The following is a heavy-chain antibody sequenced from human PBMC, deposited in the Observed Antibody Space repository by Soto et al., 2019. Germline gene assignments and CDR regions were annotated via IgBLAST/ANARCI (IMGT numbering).Heavy chain of an antibody. CDR2: ISYDGSNK. V-gene: IGHV3-30*18. CDR1: GFTFSSYG. CDR3: AKDLRYYVFWSGYYNYYYYYGMDV. D-gene: IGHD3-3*01. J-gene: IGHJ6*02. Sequence: GGSLRLSCAASGFTFSSYGMHWVRQAPGKGLEWVAVISYDGSNKYYADSVKGRFTISRDNSKNTLYLQMNSLRAEDTAVYYCAKDLRYYVFWSGYYNYYYYYGMDVWGQGTTVTVSS.